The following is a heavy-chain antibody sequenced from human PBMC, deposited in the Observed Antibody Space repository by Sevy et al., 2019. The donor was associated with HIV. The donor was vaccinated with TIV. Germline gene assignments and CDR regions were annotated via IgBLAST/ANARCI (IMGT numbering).Heavy chain of an antibody. D-gene: IGHD2-15*01. CDR1: GYTFTGYY. CDR2: INPNSGGT. J-gene: IGHJ3*02. CDR3: ARQVGRWRSAKSVCAFDI. V-gene: IGHV1-2*02. Sequence: ASVKVSCKASGYTFTGYYMHWVRQAPGQGLEWMGWINPNSGGTNYAQKFQGRVTMTRDTSISTAYMELSRLRSDDTAVYYCARQVGRWRSAKSVCAFDIWGQGTMVTVSS.